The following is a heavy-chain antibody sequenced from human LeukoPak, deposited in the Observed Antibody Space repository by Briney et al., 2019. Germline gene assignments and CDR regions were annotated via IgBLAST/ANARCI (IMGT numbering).Heavy chain of an antibody. CDR1: GFTFADYG. Sequence: PGGSLRLSCIGSGFTFADYGLSWFRQAPGKGLEWVGFIRGKALGWTTEYAASVKGRFSMSRDDSKNIAYLQMDNLKTEDTAVYYCSTDFWRLGFGYWGQGTLVTVSS. V-gene: IGHV3-49*03. CDR3: STDFWRLGFGY. D-gene: IGHD3-3*01. J-gene: IGHJ4*02. CDR2: IRGKALGWTT.